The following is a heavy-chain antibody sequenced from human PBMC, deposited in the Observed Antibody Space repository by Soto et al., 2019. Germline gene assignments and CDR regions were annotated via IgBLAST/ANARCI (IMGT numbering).Heavy chain of an antibody. V-gene: IGHV1-2*04. CDR3: ARGIAVAELGFDP. CDR2: INPNSGGT. Sequence: ASVKVSCKASGYTFTGYYMHWVRQAPGQGLEWMGWINPNSGGTNYAQKFQGWVTMTRDTSISTAYMELSRLRSEDTAVYYCARGIAVAELGFDPWGQGTLVTVSS. CDR1: GYTFTGYY. D-gene: IGHD6-19*01. J-gene: IGHJ5*02.